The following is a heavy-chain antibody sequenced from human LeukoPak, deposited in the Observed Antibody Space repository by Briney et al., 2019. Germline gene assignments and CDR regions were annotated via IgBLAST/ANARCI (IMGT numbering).Heavy chain of an antibody. V-gene: IGHV3-74*01. J-gene: IGHJ4*02. CDR3: ATAGNYRFDY. CDR1: GFTFGNYW. Sequence: PGGSLRLSCAASGFTFGNYWVHWVRQAPGKGLVWVSRINPDGSTINYADSVKGRFTISRDNAKNTLYLQMNSLRAEDTAVYYCATAGNYRFDYWGQGTLVTVSS. D-gene: IGHD1-7*01. CDR2: INPDGSTI.